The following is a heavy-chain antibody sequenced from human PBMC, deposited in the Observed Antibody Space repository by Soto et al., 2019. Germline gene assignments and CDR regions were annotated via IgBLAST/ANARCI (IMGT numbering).Heavy chain of an antibody. CDR3: ARTVTTDEYFDY. CDR1: GGSISSYY. V-gene: IGHV4-59*01. Sequence: SETLSLTCTVSGGSISSYYWSWIRQPPGKGLEWIGYIYYSGSTNYNPSLKSRVTISVDTSKNQFSLKLSSVTAADTAVYYCARTVTTDEYFDYWGQGTLVTVSS. CDR2: IYYSGST. D-gene: IGHD4-17*01. J-gene: IGHJ4*02.